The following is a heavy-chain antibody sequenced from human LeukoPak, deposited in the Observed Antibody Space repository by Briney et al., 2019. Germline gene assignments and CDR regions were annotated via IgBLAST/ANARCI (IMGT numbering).Heavy chain of an antibody. D-gene: IGHD2/OR15-2a*01. CDR2: ISDSGGRT. CDR3: AKGRNNGMDV. Sequence: GGSLRLSCAVSGITLSNYGMSWVRQAPGKGLEWVAGISDSGGRTNYADSVKGRFTISRDNPKNTLYLQMNSLRAEDTAVYYCAKGRNNGMDVWGQGTTVTVSS. J-gene: IGHJ6*02. CDR1: GITLSNYG. V-gene: IGHV3-23*01.